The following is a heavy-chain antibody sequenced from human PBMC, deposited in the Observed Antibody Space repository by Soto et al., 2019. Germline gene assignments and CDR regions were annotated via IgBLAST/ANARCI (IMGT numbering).Heavy chain of an antibody. V-gene: IGHV3-11*01. Sequence: LSLTCAVSGGSISSGGYSWSWIRQAPGKGLEWISYITFSGNTVYYADSLKGRFTISRDNAKNSLYLQMNRLRAEDTAVYYCARVSWREKYGMDVWGQGTTVTVSS. CDR1: GGSISSGGYS. CDR2: ITFSGNTV. CDR3: ARVSWREKYGMDV. J-gene: IGHJ6*02.